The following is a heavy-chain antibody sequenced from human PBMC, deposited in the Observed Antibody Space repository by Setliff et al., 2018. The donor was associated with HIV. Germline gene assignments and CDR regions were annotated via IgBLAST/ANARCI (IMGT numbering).Heavy chain of an antibody. CDR3: ARNPDTSGYLYYYYYMDV. CDR2: INPNGGGT. V-gene: IGHV1-2*02. D-gene: IGHD3-22*01. Sequence: GASVKVSCKASGYTFSSYDINWVRQATGQGLEWMGWINPNGGGTNFAQKFQGRGTMARDTSISTAYMELRRLRSDDTAVYYCARNPDTSGYLYYYYYMDVWGKGTMVTVSS. J-gene: IGHJ6*03. CDR1: GYTFSSYD.